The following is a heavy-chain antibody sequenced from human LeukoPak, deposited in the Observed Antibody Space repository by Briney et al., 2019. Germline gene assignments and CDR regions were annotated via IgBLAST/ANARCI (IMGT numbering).Heavy chain of an antibody. V-gene: IGHV3-33*06. CDR3: AKDADPAVYYYYMDV. CDR2: IWYDGSNK. J-gene: IGHJ6*03. CDR1: GFTFSSYG. Sequence: PGRSLRLSCAASGFTFSSYGMHWVRQAPGKGLEWVAVIWYDGSNKYYADSVKGRFTISRDNSKNTLYLQMNSLRAEDTAVYYCAKDADPAVYYYYMDVWGKGTTVTVSS.